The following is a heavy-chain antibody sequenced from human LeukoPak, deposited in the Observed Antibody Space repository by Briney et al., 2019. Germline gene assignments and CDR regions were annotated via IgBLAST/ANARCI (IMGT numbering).Heavy chain of an antibody. CDR3: ARIQAYGGNSEGYYFNY. D-gene: IGHD4-23*01. J-gene: IGHJ4*02. CDR1: GFSLSSSGMC. CDR2: IDWDDDK. V-gene: IGHV2-70*01. Sequence: SGPTLVNPTQTLTVTCTFSGFSLSSSGMCVSWIRQPPGKALEWLALIDWDDDKFYSTSLKTRLTISKDTSKNQVVLTMTNMDPVDTATYYCARIQAYGGNSEGYYFNYWGQGTLVTVCS.